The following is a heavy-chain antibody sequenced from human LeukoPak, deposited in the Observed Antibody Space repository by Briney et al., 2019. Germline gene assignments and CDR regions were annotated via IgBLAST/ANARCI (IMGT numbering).Heavy chain of an antibody. CDR3: ARDPGYGLGVDYGDY. V-gene: IGHV3-7*01. CDR2: IKEDGSKK. D-gene: IGHD3-10*01. CDR1: GFTLSGYW. J-gene: IGHJ4*02. Sequence: GGSLRLSCAASGFTLSGYWMRWVRQAPGKGLEWVATIKEDGSKKSYMDSVEGRFTISIDNAKNSVNLQMSSLRAEDTAVYYCARDPGYGLGVDYGDYWGQGTLVTVSS.